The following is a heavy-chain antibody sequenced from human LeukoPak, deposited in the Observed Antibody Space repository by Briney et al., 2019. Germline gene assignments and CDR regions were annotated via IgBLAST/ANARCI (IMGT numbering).Heavy chain of an antibody. J-gene: IGHJ3*02. Sequence: GASVKVSCKASGYTFTSYYMHWVRQAPGQGLEWMGINNPSGGSTSYAQKFQGRVTMTRDTSTSTVYMELSSLRSEDTAVYYCAEALYGSGSYRAFDIWGQGTMVTVSS. V-gene: IGHV1-46*01. CDR2: NNPSGGST. D-gene: IGHD3-10*01. CDR1: GYTFTSYY. CDR3: AEALYGSGSYRAFDI.